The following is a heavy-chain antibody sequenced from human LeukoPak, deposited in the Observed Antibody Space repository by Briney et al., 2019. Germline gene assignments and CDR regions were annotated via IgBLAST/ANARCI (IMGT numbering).Heavy chain of an antibody. Sequence: ASVKVSCKASGYTFTGYYMHWVRQAPGQGLEWMGWINPNSGGTNYAQNFQGRVTMTRDTSISTAYMELSRLRSDDTAVYYCARAFYDSTNYPGGEDYWGQGILVTVSS. CDR3: ARAFYDSTNYPGGEDY. CDR2: INPNSGGT. V-gene: IGHV1-2*02. D-gene: IGHD3-22*01. CDR1: GYTFTGYY. J-gene: IGHJ4*02.